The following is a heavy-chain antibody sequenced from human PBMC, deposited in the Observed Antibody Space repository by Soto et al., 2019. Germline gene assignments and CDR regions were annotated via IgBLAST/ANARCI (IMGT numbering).Heavy chain of an antibody. J-gene: IGHJ6*02. CDR1: GGSISSSSYY. Sequence: QLQLQESVPGLVKPSETLSLTCTVSGGSISSSSYYWGWIRQPPGQGLEWIGSIYYSGSTYYNPSLKSRVTISVDPSKHKISLTLSCVTAAYAAVYYCAGDIGCSGGICYYYYYGMDVWGQGTTVTVSS. D-gene: IGHD2-15*01. V-gene: IGHV4-39*01. CDR3: AGDIGCSGGICYYYYYGMDV. CDR2: IYYSGST.